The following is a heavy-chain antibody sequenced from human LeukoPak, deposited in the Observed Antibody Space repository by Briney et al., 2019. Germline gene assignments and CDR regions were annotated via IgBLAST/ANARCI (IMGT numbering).Heavy chain of an antibody. J-gene: IGHJ5*02. CDR2: ISGSGGST. V-gene: IGHV3-23*01. CDR3: AQDLGYCSTTSCLP. D-gene: IGHD2-2*01. CDR1: GFTVSSYA. Sequence: GGSLRLSCAASGFTVSSYAMNWVRQAPGKGLEWVSSISGSGGSTYYADSVEGRFTISRDNSKKTLCLQMNSLRAEDTAIYYCAQDLGYCSTTSCLPWGQGTLVTVSS.